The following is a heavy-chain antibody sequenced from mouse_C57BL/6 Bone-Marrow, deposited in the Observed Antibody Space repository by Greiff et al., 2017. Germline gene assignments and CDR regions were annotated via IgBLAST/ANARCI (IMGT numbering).Heavy chain of an antibody. CDR1: GYTFTDYY. J-gene: IGHJ1*03. V-gene: IGHV1-76*01. Sequence: VQLQQSGAELVRPGASVKLSCKASGYTFTDYYINWVKQRPGQGLEWIARIYPGSGNTYYNEKFKGKATLTAEKSSSTAYMQLSSLTSEDSAVYFCARKIYYDPGGYFDVWGTGTTVTVSS. CDR3: ARKIYYDPGGYFDV. CDR2: IYPGSGNT. D-gene: IGHD2-4*01.